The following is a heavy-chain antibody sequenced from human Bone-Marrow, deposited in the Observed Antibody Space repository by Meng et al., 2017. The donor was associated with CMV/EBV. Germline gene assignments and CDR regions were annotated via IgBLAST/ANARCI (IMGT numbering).Heavy chain of an antibody. CDR2: IYYSGST. D-gene: IGHD2-2*01. V-gene: IGHV4-39*07. CDR3: ARLVYCSSTSCPSGWFDP. CDR1: GGSISSSSYY. Sequence: GSLRLSCTVSGGSISSSSYYWGWIRQPPGKGLEWIGSIYYSGSTYYNPSLKSRVTISVDTSKNQFSLKLSSVTAADTAVYYCARLVYCSSTSCPSGWFDPWGQGTLVTVSS. J-gene: IGHJ5*02.